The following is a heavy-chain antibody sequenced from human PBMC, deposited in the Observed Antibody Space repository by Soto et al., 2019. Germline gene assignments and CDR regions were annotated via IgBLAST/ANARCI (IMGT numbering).Heavy chain of an antibody. CDR2: MTADGGDA. CDR3: AQDTNGEYLGGFDF. CDR1: GFIFSNYA. J-gene: IGHJ3*01. D-gene: IGHD2-8*01. Sequence: EVQVLESGGGLVQPGGSLRLSCAASGFIFSNYAMMWVRQAPGKGLEWVSAMTADGGDARYADSVRGRLTISRDNSNSTLYLRMSSLRAEDTAVYYCAQDTNGEYLGGFDFWGQGILVTVSS. V-gene: IGHV3-23*01.